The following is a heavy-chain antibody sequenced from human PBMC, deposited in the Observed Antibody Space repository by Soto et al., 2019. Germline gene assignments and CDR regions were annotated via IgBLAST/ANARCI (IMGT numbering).Heavy chain of an antibody. CDR2: INWNGGST. V-gene: IGHV3-20*04. CDR1: GFTFDDYG. J-gene: IGHJ6*02. Sequence: EVQLVESGGGVVRPGGSLRLSCAASGFTFDDYGMSWVRQAPGKGLEWVSGINWNGGSTGYADSVKGRFTISRDNAKNPLYLQMNSLRAEDTALYYCARDGGYYDSSGYYYYYYGMDVWGQGTTVTVSS. D-gene: IGHD3-22*01. CDR3: ARDGGYYDSSGYYYYYYGMDV.